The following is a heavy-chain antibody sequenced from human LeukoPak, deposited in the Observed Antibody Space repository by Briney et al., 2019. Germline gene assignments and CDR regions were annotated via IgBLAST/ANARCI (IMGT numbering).Heavy chain of an antibody. D-gene: IGHD6-19*01. CDR3: ASPGIAVPGLRVYDY. J-gene: IGHJ4*02. V-gene: IGHV3-23*01. CDR1: GSTFSSFA. Sequence: GGSLRLSCVASGSTFSSFAMSWVRQAPGKGVEWVSAISGSGGSTYYADSVKGRFTISRDNSKNTLYLQVNSLRAEDTAVYYCASPGIAVPGLRVYDYWGQGTLVTVSS. CDR2: ISGSGGST.